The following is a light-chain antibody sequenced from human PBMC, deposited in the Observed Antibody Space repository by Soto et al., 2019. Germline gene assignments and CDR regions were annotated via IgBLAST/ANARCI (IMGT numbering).Light chain of an antibody. J-gene: IGLJ1*01. Sequence: QSVLTQPASVSGSPGQSITISCTGTSSDVGGYNYVSWYQQHPGKAPKLMIYEVSNRPSGVSNRFSGSKSGNTASLTISGLQAEDEADYYCSSYTSCTFYVFGTGTKVTVL. V-gene: IGLV2-14*01. CDR1: SSDVGGYNY. CDR3: SSYTSCTFYV. CDR2: EVS.